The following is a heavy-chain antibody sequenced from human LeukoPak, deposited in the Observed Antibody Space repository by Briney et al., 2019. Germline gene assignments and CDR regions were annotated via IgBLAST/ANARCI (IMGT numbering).Heavy chain of an antibody. D-gene: IGHD3-16*01. CDR3: ARDASRGGDNDY. CDR2: IRDDGIDK. J-gene: IGHJ4*02. Sequence: GGSLRLPCSALGFTFSRYWMSGFRQAPGTGLGWVAKIRDDGIDKYYPYSVNGRFTISKDNTHNSLFLQMNSVRAEDTAVYCGARDASRGGDNDYWGQGTLVTVSS. V-gene: IGHV3-7*01. CDR1: GFTFSRYW.